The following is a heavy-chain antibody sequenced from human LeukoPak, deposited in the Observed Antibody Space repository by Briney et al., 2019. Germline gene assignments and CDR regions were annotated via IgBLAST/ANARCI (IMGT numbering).Heavy chain of an antibody. CDR3: ARHYHSTWYVYYFDY. V-gene: IGHV4-59*08. CDR1: GGSINSYY. CDR2: IYYSGST. J-gene: IGHJ4*02. D-gene: IGHD6-13*01. Sequence: SETLSLTCTVSGGSINSYYWSWIRQPPGKGLEWIGYIYYSGSTNYNPSLKSRVTMSVDTSKNQFSLKLSSVTAADTAVSYCARHYHSTWYVYYFDYWGQGTLVTVSS.